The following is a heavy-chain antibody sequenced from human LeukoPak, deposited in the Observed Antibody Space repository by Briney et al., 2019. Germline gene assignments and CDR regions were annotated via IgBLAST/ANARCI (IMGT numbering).Heavy chain of an antibody. Sequence: GGSLRLSCAASGFTFSSYWMHWVRQAPGKGLVWVSRINSDGSSTSYADSVKGRFTISRDNAKNTLYLQMNSLRAEDTAVYYCVRVGSGGGDYYMDVWGKGTTVTVSS. CDR3: VRVGSGGGDYYMDV. D-gene: IGHD3-10*01. CDR2: INSDGSST. J-gene: IGHJ6*03. CDR1: GFTFSSYW. V-gene: IGHV3-74*01.